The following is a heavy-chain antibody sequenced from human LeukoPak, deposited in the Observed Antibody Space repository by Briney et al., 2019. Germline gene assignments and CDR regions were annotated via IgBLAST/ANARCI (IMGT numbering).Heavy chain of an antibody. CDR1: GFTVSSNY. V-gene: IGHV3-23*01. Sequence: GGSLRLSCAASGFTVSSNYMSWVRQAPGKGLEWVSSIDSGGGSTYYADSVKGRFTISRDNSKNTLYLQMNSLRAEDTAIYYCASADGSGYRYYWGQGAPVTVSS. D-gene: IGHD3-22*01. J-gene: IGHJ4*02. CDR3: ASADGSGYRYY. CDR2: IDSGGGST.